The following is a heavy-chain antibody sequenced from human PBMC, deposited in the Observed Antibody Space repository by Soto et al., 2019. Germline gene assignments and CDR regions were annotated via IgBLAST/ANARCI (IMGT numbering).Heavy chain of an antibody. CDR2: IYWDDDK. V-gene: IGHV2-5*02. Sequence: QITLKESGPTLVRPSQTLTLTCTFSGFSLSTSGVGVGRIRQPPGKALEWLALIYWDDDKRYRPSLKSRLTITKDTSKNQVVLTLTNVDPVDTATYYCAHRAATTDSYYFDYWGQGTLITVSS. J-gene: IGHJ4*02. CDR3: AHRAATTDSYYFDY. D-gene: IGHD1-1*01. CDR1: GFSLSTSGVG.